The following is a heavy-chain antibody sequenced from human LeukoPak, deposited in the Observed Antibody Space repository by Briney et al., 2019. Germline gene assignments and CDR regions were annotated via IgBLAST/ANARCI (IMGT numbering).Heavy chain of an antibody. J-gene: IGHJ6*03. Sequence: SETLSLTCTVSGGSISSSNWWSWVRQPPGKGLEWIGSIYYSGSTYYNPSLKSRVTISVDTSKNQFSLKLSSVTAADTAVYYCARASSGLNYYYYMDVWGKGTTVTVSS. CDR2: IYYSGST. V-gene: IGHV4-4*02. CDR1: GGSISSSNW. CDR3: ARASSGLNYYYYMDV. D-gene: IGHD6-19*01.